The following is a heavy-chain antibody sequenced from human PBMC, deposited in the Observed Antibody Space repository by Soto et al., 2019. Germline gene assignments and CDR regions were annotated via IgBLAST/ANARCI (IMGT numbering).Heavy chain of an antibody. Sequence: QAQLVQSGAEVKEPGASVKVSCKASGYPFTGYGITWVRQAPGQGLEWMGWASPLSATTNYAPKFQGRVTMTTDTSTNMAYRELRSLRSDDTAVYYCARGGTAEADFWGQGTLVTVSS. V-gene: IGHV1-18*01. CDR3: ARGGTAEADF. D-gene: IGHD2-21*02. J-gene: IGHJ4*02. CDR1: GYPFTGYG. CDR2: ASPLSATT.